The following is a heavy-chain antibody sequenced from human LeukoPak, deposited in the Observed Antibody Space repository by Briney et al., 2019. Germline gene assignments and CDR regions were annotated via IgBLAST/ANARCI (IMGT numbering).Heavy chain of an antibody. J-gene: IGHJ4*02. CDR1: GGSISSSSYY. D-gene: IGHD3-3*01. V-gene: IGHV4-39*01. CDR2: IYYSGST. CDR3: ASLTLNDFWSGPGGVGDY. Sequence: PSETLSLTCTVSGGSISSSSYYWGWIRQPPGKGLEWIGSIYYSGSTYYNPSLKSRVTISVDTSKNQFSLKLSSVTATDTAVYYCASLTLNDFWSGPGGVGDYWGQGTLVTVSS.